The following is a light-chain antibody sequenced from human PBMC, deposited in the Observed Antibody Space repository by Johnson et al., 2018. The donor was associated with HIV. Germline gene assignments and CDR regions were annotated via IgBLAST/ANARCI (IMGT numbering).Light chain of an antibody. V-gene: IGLV1-51*02. Sequence: SVLSQPPSVSAAPGQKVTISCSGSSSNIGYHYVSWYQQLPGTAPKLLIYENNKRPSGIPDRFSGSKSGTSATLGITGLQTGDAADYYCGTWDSSLGAGLYVFGTGTEVAVL. CDR2: ENN. CDR1: SSNIGYHY. CDR3: GTWDSSLGAGLYV. J-gene: IGLJ1*01.